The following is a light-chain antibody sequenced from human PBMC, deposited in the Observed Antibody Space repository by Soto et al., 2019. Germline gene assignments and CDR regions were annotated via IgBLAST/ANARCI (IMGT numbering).Light chain of an antibody. J-gene: IGKJ1*01. CDR3: QQYHIWPPWT. Sequence: EIVMTQSPDTLSVSPGEVATLSCRVSQSIRSNLAWYQQRPGQAPRLLMYGASTRADGIPARFTGSGSGTEFTLTISSLQSEDFALYYCQQYHIWPPWTSGQGTKVDIK. CDR2: GAS. V-gene: IGKV3-15*01. CDR1: QSIRSN.